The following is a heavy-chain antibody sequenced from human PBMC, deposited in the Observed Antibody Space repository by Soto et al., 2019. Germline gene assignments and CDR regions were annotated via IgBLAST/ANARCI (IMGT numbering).Heavy chain of an antibody. V-gene: IGHV1-8*01. D-gene: IGHD5-12*01. Sequence: RASVKVSCKASGYTFTIYYINWVRQATGQGLEWMGWMNPNSGNTGYAQKFQGRVTMTRNTSISTAYMELSSLRSEDTAVYYCARGSEYSGYDLFYWGQGTLVTVSS. CDR3: ARGSEYSGYDLFY. J-gene: IGHJ4*02. CDR2: MNPNSGNT. CDR1: GYTFTIYY.